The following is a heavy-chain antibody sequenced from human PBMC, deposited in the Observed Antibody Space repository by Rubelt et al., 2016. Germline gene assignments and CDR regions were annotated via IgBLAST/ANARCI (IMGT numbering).Heavy chain of an antibody. D-gene: IGHD1-1*01. CDR3: VRNWNGVDY. CDR1: GFAFSSFW. V-gene: IGHV3-74*01. CDR2: INKDGTTT. J-gene: IGHJ4*02. Sequence: EVQLVESGGGLVQPGGSLRLSCAASGFAFSSFWMHWVRQAPGTGLVWLSIINKDGTTTIYADSVRGRFPSSRDNVENRLYLQMNSLRAEDTAVYYCVRNWNGVDYWGQGTQVTVSS.